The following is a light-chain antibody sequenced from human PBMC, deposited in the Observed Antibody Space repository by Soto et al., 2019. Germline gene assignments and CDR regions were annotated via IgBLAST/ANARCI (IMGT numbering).Light chain of an antibody. CDR3: HQSYSTPFT. V-gene: IGKV1-39*01. CDR1: QSISIY. CDR2: AAS. Sequence: DLQMTQSPSSLSASVGDRVTITCRARQSISIYLNCDQQKQVKAHKLLIYAASSLQSGVPSRFSVSGSGTDFTLTISSLQPEDFATYYCHQSYSTPFTFGPGTKVDI. J-gene: IGKJ3*01.